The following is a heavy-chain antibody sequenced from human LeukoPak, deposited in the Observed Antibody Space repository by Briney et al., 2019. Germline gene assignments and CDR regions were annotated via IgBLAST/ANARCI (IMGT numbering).Heavy chain of an antibody. CDR1: GFTFGDYA. Sequence: GGSLRLSCTASGFTFGDYAMSWVRQAPGKGLEWVSAISGSGGSTYYADSVKGRFTISRDNSKNTLYLQMNSLRAEDTAVYYCAKDPRSSWYYFDYWGQGTLVTVSS. V-gene: IGHV3-23*01. CDR2: ISGSGGST. D-gene: IGHD6-13*01. J-gene: IGHJ4*02. CDR3: AKDPRSSWYYFDY.